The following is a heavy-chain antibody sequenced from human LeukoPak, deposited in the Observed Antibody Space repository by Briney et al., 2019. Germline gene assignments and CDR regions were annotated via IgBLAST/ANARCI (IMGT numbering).Heavy chain of an antibody. D-gene: IGHD3-10*01. CDR3: ASITMVRGVIIGLDY. V-gene: IGHV4-4*02. CDR1: GYSISSSNW. J-gene: IGHJ4*02. Sequence: PSETLSLTCTVSGYSISSSNWWSWVRQPPGKGLEWIGEIYHSGSTNYNPSLKSRVTISVDKSKNQFSLKLSSVTAADTAVYYCASITMVRGVIIGLDYWGQGTLVTVSS. CDR2: IYHSGST.